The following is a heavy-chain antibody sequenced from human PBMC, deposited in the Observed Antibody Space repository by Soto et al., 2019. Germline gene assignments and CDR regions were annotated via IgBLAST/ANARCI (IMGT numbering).Heavy chain of an antibody. V-gene: IGHV3-21*01. CDR1: GFTFNTYD. CDR3: VRSGTARLLRHSWFDT. CDR2: ITTSSAYI. Sequence: EVQLVESGGGLVKPGGSLRLSCAASGFTFNTYDMNWVRQAPGKGLEWVSSITTSSAYIYYADSLQGRITISRDNANKSLILQLNSLRAEDTAVYYCVRSGTARLLRHSWFDTWGQGTLVTVSS. D-gene: IGHD2-21*01. J-gene: IGHJ5*02.